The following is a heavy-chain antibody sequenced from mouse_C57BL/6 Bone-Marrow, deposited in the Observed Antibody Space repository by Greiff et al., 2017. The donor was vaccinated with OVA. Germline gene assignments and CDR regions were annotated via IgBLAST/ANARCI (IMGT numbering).Heavy chain of an antibody. J-gene: IGHJ1*03. Sequence: EVQVVESGGGLVQPGGSLKLSCAASGFTFSDYYMYWVRQTPEKRLEWVAYISNGGGSTYYPDTVKGRFTISRDNAKNTLYLQMSRLKSEDTAMYYCARPTTGTDWYFDVWGTGTTVTVSS. CDR1: GFTFSDYY. CDR3: ARPTTGTDWYFDV. CDR2: ISNGGGST. V-gene: IGHV5-12*01. D-gene: IGHD4-1*02.